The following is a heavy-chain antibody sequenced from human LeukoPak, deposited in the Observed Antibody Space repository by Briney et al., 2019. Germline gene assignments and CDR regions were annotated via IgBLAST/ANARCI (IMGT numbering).Heavy chain of an antibody. Sequence: PGESLKISCKGSGYSFTSYWIGWVRQMPGKGLEWMGIIYPGDSDTRYSPSFQGQVTISTDKSISTAYLQWSSLTASDTAMYYCARLVYCSSTSCYGGYMDVWGKGTTVTVSS. CDR2: IYPGDSDT. J-gene: IGHJ6*03. D-gene: IGHD2-2*01. CDR1: GYSFTSYW. V-gene: IGHV5-51*01. CDR3: ARLVYCSSTSCYGGYMDV.